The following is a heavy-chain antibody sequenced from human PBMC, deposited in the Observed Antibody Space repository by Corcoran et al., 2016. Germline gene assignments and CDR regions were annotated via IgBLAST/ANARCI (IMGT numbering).Heavy chain of an antibody. CDR3: AREQVVIVVPAATDYYYYGMDV. CDR2: IYTSGST. D-gene: IGHD2-2*01. J-gene: IGHJ6*02. V-gene: IGHV4-4*07. Sequence: QVQLQESGPGLVKPSVTLSLTCSVSGGSIISYYWSWIRQPAGKGLEGFGRIYTSGSTNYNPSLKSRVTMSLDTSKNQFSLMLSSVTAADTAVYYCAREQVVIVVPAATDYYYYGMDVWGQGTTVTVSS. CDR1: GGSIISYY.